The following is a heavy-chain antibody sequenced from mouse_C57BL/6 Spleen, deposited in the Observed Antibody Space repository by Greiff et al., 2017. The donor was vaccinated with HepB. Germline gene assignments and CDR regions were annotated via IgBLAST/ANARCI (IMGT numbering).Heavy chain of an antibody. CDR2: ISSGGSYT. CDR1: GFTFSSYG. CDR3: ARQGERRYFDV. Sequence: EVMLVESGGDLVKPGGSLKLSCAASGFTFSSYGMSWVRQTPDKRLEWVATISSGGSYTYYPDSVKGRFTISRDNAKNTLYLQMSSLKSEDTAMYYCARQGERRYFDVWGTGTTVTVSS. V-gene: IGHV5-6*02. J-gene: IGHJ1*03.